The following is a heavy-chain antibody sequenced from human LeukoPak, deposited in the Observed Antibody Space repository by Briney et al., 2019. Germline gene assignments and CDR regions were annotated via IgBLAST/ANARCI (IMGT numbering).Heavy chain of an antibody. D-gene: IGHD1-26*01. Sequence: ASVKVSCKASGYTFTGYYMHWVRQAPGQGLEWMGWINPNSGGTNYAQKFQGWVTMTRDTSISTAYMELSRLRSDDTAVYYCAKDRGSGSYEGGGYFDYWGQGTLVTVSS. CDR3: AKDRGSGSYEGGGYFDY. V-gene: IGHV1-2*04. J-gene: IGHJ4*02. CDR1: GYTFTGYY. CDR2: INPNSGGT.